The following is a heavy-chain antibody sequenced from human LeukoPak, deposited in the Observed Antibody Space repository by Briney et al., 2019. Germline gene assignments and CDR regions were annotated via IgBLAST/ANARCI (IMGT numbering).Heavy chain of an antibody. V-gene: IGHV4-59*01. D-gene: IGHD6-13*01. CDR3: ARGTAAGTTGIDY. CDR1: GGPISSYY. Sequence: PSETLSLTCTVSGGPISSYYWSWIRQPPGKGLEWIGYIYYSGSTNYNPPLKSRVTISVDTSKNQFSLKLSSVTAADTAVYYCARGTAAGTTGIDYWGQGTLVTVSS. J-gene: IGHJ4*02. CDR2: IYYSGST.